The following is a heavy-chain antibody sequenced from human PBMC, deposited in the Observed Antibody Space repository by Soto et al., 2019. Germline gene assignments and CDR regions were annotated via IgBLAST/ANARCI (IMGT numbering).Heavy chain of an antibody. Sequence: GGSLRLSCAVSGFRLSDYEMSWIRQAPGKGPEWVSFISRSGDTIYYVDSVKGRFSISRDNAKNSVYLQVRSLRVEDTAAYFCARSSGCSEADDFDLWGQGTMVTVSS. CDR3: ARSSGCSEADDFDL. V-gene: IGHV3-11*01. CDR1: GFRLSDYE. J-gene: IGHJ3*01. CDR2: ISRSGDTI. D-gene: IGHD6-25*01.